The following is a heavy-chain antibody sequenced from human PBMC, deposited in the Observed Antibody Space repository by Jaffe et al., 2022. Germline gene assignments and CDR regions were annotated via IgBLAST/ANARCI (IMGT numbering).Heavy chain of an antibody. J-gene: IGHJ6*03. CDR3: AKDKGSDFWRGDYTGKGYMDV. D-gene: IGHD3-3*01. V-gene: IGHV3-43*01. CDR2: ISWDGRSP. Sequence: EVQLVESGGAVIQPGGSLRLSCAASGFTFHDYTMHWVRQVPGKGLEWVCLISWDGRSPYYAESVKGRFTVSRDNTKKSVYLQLNSLRTEDTALYYCAKDKGSDFWRGDYTGKGYMDVWGKGTTVTVSS. CDR1: GFTFHDYT.